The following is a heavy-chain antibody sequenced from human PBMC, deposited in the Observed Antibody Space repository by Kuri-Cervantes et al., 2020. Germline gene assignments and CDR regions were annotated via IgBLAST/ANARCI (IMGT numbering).Heavy chain of an antibody. CDR1: GGTFSSYV. CDR3: ATVGSGSYALDAFDI. CDR2: IIPIFGTA. D-gene: IGHD1-26*01. Sequence: SVKVSCKEFGGTFSSYVIYWVRQAPGQGLEWMGGIIPIFGTANYAQKFQGKVTMTEDTSTDTAYMELSSLRSEDTAVYYCATVGSGSYALDAFDIWGQGTMVTVSS. V-gene: IGHV1-69*06. J-gene: IGHJ3*02.